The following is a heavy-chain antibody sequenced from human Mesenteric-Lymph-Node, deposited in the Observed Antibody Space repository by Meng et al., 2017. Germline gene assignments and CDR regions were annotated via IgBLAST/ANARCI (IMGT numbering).Heavy chain of an antibody. J-gene: IGHJ4*02. D-gene: IGHD1-26*01. CDR2: ISYDGSNK. CDR1: GFTFPFTTYA. CDR3: ARDRFKLGATPADYFDY. Sequence: GESLKISCTVSGFTFPFTTYAMHWVRQAPGKGLEWVAVISYDGSNKYYADSVKGRFTISRDNSKNTLYLQMNSLRAEDTAVYYCARDRFKLGATPADYFDYWGQGTLVTVSS. V-gene: IGHV3-30*01.